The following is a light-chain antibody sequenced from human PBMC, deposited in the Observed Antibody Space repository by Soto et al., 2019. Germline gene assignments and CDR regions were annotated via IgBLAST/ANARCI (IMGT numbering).Light chain of an antibody. CDR3: QQSYSTLLFT. V-gene: IGKV1-39*01. CDR2: AAS. J-gene: IGKJ3*01. Sequence: DIQMTQSPSSLSASVGDRVTITCRASQSISSYLNWYQQKPGKAPKLLIYAASSLQSGVPSRFSGSGSGTDFTLTISSLQPEDFATYSCQQSYSTLLFTFVPGTKVDIK. CDR1: QSISSY.